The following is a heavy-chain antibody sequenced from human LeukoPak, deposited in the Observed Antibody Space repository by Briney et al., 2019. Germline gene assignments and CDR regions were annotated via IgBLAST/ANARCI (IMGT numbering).Heavy chain of an antibody. Sequence: ASVKVSCKASGYTFTGYYMHWVRQAPGQGLEWMGWINPNSGGTNYAQRFQGRVTMTRDTSISTAYMELSRLRSDDTAVYYCARLNYYDSSGYYVDYWGQGTLVTVSS. V-gene: IGHV1-2*02. J-gene: IGHJ4*02. CDR2: INPNSGGT. CDR1: GYTFTGYY. D-gene: IGHD3-22*01. CDR3: ARLNYYDSSGYYVDY.